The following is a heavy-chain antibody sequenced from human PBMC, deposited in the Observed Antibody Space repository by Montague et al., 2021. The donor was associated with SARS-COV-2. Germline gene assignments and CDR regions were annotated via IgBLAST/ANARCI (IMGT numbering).Heavy chain of an antibody. CDR3: ARDGGTVTTFLGVGYVRGGLNRFDP. J-gene: IGHJ5*02. V-gene: IGHV4-39*07. Sequence: SETLSLTCTVSGGSISSSSYDWGWIRQPPGKGLEWIGSIYYSGSTYYXPSLKSRVTISVDTSKNQFSLKLSSVTAADTAVYYCARDGGTVTTFLGVGYVRGGLNRFDPWGQGTLVTVSS. CDR1: GGSISSSSYD. CDR2: IYYSGST. D-gene: IGHD4-17*01.